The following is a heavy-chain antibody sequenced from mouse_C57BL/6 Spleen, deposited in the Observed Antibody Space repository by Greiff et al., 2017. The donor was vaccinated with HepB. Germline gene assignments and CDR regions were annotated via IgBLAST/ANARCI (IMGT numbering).Heavy chain of an antibody. J-gene: IGHJ4*01. V-gene: IGHV2-9-1*01. CDR3: ARGQLRLRDYAMDY. D-gene: IGHD3-2*02. Sequence: VQRVESGPGLVAPSQSLSITCTVSGFSLTSYAISWVRQPPGKGLEWLGVIWTGGGTNYNSALKSRLSISKDNSKSQVFLKMNSLQTDDTARYSCARGQLRLRDYAMDYWGQGTSVTVSS. CDR2: IWTGGGT. CDR1: GFSLTSYA.